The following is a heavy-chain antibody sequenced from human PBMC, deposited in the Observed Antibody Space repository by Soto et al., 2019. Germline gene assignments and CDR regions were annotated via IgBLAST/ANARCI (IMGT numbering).Heavy chain of an antibody. D-gene: IGHD2-15*01. CDR3: NTGPDIAVVAAVPHYSNSPGHSFYMDV. CDR1: GFSFTHAW. J-gene: IGHJ6*03. Sequence: GGSLRLSCVASGFSFTHAWMNWVRQAPGKGLEWVGRIKSTSDGGSIDYAAPVKGRFTISRDDSKTTLYLQMDSLQAEDTAVYYCNTGPDIAVVAAVPHYSNSPGHSFYMDVWGKGTMVTVSS. V-gene: IGHV3-15*01. CDR2: IKSTSDGGSI.